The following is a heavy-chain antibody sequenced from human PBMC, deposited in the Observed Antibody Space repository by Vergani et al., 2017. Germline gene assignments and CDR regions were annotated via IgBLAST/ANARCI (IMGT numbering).Heavy chain of an antibody. D-gene: IGHD2-2*01. CDR1: GYTFTSYY. Sequence: QVQLVQSGAEVKKPGASVKVSCKASGYTFTSYYMHWVRQAPGQGLEWMGIINPSGGSTSYAQKFQGRVTMTRDTSTSTVYMELSSLRSEDTAVYYCARSDIVVVPAAMGLDYWGQGTLVTGSS. CDR3: ARSDIVVVPAAMGLDY. CDR2: INPSGGST. V-gene: IGHV1-46*03. J-gene: IGHJ4*02.